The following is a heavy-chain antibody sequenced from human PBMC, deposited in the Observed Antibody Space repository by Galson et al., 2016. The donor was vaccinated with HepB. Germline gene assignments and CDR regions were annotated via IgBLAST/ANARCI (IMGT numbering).Heavy chain of an antibody. CDR2: INSRGTTR. CDR3: AREAGTGYYDV. J-gene: IGHJ6*02. Sequence: SLRLSCAASGFTFSTFEMDWVRQAPGKGLEWVSYINSRGTTRSYADSVKGRFTISRDNARNALSLQMNSLRDEDTAVYYRAREAGTGYYDVWGQGTTVTVSS. D-gene: IGHD3-9*01. V-gene: IGHV3-48*03. CDR1: GFTFSTFE.